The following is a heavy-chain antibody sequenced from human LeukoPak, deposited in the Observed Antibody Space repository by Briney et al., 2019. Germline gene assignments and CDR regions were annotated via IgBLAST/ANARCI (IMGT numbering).Heavy chain of an antibody. CDR2: IYYGGYT. CDR3: QSRFLEWLLDY. CDR1: GGSISSNNYY. D-gene: IGHD3-3*01. J-gene: IGHJ4*02. Sequence: PSETLSLTCTVSGGSISSNNYYWGWIRQPPGKGLEWIGRIYYGGYTYYNPSLKSRVTISVDTSKNQFSLKLSSVTAADTAIYYCQSRFLEWLLDYWGQGTLVTVSS. V-gene: IGHV4-39*01.